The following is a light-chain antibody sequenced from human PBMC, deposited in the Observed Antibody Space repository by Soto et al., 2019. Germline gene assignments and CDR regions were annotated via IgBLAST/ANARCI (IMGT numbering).Light chain of an antibody. CDR1: SSDIGGYDY. J-gene: IGLJ1*01. Sequence: QYALTQPASVSGSPGQSITISCTGTSSDIGGYDYVSWYQQYPGKAPKLMIYDVSNRPSGVSDRFSGSKSANTASLTISGLQAEDEADYYCNSYTTSSSLYVFGTGTQLTVL. CDR3: NSYTTSSSLYV. CDR2: DVS. V-gene: IGLV2-14*01.